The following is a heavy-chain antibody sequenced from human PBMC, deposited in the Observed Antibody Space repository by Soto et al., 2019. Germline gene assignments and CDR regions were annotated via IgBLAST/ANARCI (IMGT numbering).Heavy chain of an antibody. V-gene: IGHV1-8*01. CDR2: MNPNSGNA. Sequence: ASVKVSCKASGYTFTSYDINWVRQATGQGLEWMGWMNPNSGNAGYALKFRGRVTMTRNTSISTAYMELSSLRSEDTAVYYCASGYSSGWYLGRDAFDIWGQGTIVTVSS. J-gene: IGHJ3*02. CDR3: ASGYSSGWYLGRDAFDI. CDR1: GYTFTSYD. D-gene: IGHD6-19*01.